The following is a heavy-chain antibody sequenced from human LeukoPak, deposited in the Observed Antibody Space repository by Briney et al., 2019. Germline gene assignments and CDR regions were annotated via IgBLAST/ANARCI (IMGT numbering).Heavy chain of an antibody. Sequence: GGSLRLSCAASGFTFSSYAMSWVRQAPGKGLEWVSAISGSGGSTYYADSVKGRFTISRDNSKNTLYLQMNSLRAEDTAVYYCARDGEPRFYYFDYWGQGTLVTVSS. J-gene: IGHJ4*02. V-gene: IGHV3-23*01. CDR1: GFTFSSYA. CDR3: ARDGEPRFYYFDY. D-gene: IGHD3-10*01. CDR2: ISGSGGST.